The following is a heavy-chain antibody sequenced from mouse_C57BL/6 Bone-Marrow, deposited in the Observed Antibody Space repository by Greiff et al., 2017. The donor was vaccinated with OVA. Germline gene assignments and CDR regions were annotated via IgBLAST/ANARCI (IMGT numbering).Heavy chain of an antibody. Sequence: VQRVESGAELARPGASVKLSCKASGYTFTSYGISWVKQRTGQGLEWIGEIYPRSGNTYYNEKFKGKATLTADKSSSTAYMELRSLTSEDSAVYFCARYYYGSSYDWFAYWGQGTLVTVSA. CDR2: IYPRSGNT. D-gene: IGHD1-1*01. V-gene: IGHV1-81*01. CDR1: GYTFTSYG. CDR3: ARYYYGSSYDWFAY. J-gene: IGHJ3*01.